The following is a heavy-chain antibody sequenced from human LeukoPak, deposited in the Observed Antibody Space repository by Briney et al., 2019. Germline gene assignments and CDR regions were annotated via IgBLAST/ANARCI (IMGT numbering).Heavy chain of an antibody. V-gene: IGHV3-23*01. CDR2: ISGSGGSI. D-gene: IGHD2-15*01. Sequence: GGSLRLSCAASGFTFSSYGMHWVRQAPGKGLEWVSTISGSGGSIYYADSVKGRLTISRDNSKDTLYLQMNSLRVEDTAVYYCAKSIEAAVVETDGDYFHYWGQGSLVTVSS. CDR3: AKSIEAAVVETDGDYFHY. CDR1: GFTFSSYG. J-gene: IGHJ4*02.